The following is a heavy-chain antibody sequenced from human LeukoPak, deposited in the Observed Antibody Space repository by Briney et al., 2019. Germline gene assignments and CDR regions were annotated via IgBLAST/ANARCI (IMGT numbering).Heavy chain of an antibody. V-gene: IGHV4-59*01. D-gene: IGHD5-18*01. J-gene: IGHJ4*02. CDR2: IYYSGST. CDR3: ARVDTASGY. Sequence: SETLSLTCTASGGSISSYYWSWIRQPPGKGLEWIGYIYYSGSTNYNPSLKSRVTISVDTSKNQFSLKLSSVTAADTAVYYCARVDTASGYWGQGTLVTVSS. CDR1: GGSISSYY.